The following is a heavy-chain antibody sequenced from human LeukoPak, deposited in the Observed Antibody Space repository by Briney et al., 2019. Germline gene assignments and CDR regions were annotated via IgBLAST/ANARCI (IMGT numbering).Heavy chain of an antibody. CDR3: ARDWPAWYYGSGRVGFDP. Sequence: ASVKVSCKASGYTFTGYYMHWVRQAPGQGLEWMGWINPNSGGTNYAQKFQGRVTMTRDTSISTAYMELSRLRSDDTAVYYCARDWPAWYYGSGRVGFDPWGQGTLVTVSS. V-gene: IGHV1-2*02. CDR2: INPNSGGT. CDR1: GYTFTGYY. J-gene: IGHJ5*02. D-gene: IGHD3-10*01.